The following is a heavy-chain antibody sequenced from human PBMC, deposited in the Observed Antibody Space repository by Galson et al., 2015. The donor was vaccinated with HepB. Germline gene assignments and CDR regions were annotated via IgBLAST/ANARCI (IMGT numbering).Heavy chain of an antibody. Sequence: SVKVSCKASGYTFTSYAMNWVRQAPGQGLEWMGWINTNTGNPTYAQGFTGRFVSSLDTSVSTAYLQISSLKAEDTAVYYCARDLGPYYYDSSGFGAFDIWGQGTMVTVSS. J-gene: IGHJ3*02. CDR2: INTNTGNP. D-gene: IGHD3-22*01. V-gene: IGHV7-4-1*02. CDR1: GYTFTSYA. CDR3: ARDLGPYYYDSSGFGAFDI.